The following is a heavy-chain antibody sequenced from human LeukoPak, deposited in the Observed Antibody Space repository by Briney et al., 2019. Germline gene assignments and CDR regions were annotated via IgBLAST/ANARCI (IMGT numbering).Heavy chain of an antibody. J-gene: IGHJ3*02. V-gene: IGHV3-33*08. Sequence: GGSLRLSCAASGFTFSSYAMSWVRQAPGKGLEWVAAIWYDGSNKYYADSVKGRFTISRDNSKNTLYLQMNSLRAEDTAVYYCARRGDDYGDYVRNDAFDIWGQGTMVTVSS. CDR1: GFTFSSYA. CDR2: IWYDGSNK. D-gene: IGHD4-17*01. CDR3: ARRGDDYGDYVRNDAFDI.